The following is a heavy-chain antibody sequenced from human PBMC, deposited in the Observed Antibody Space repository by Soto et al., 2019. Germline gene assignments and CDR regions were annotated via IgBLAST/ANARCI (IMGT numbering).Heavy chain of an antibody. CDR1: GITFRSYS. J-gene: IGHJ4*02. V-gene: IGHV3-21*01. Sequence: SLILSCAASGITFRSYSMSWVRQAPRKGLEWVASITSDSSDIYYEDSVKGRFTISRDNGENSLYLQMTSLGAEDTGVYYCATTYCSGGYCFSSEYWGQGVLVTVSS. D-gene: IGHD2-15*01. CDR2: ITSDSSDI. CDR3: ATTYCSGGYCFSSEY.